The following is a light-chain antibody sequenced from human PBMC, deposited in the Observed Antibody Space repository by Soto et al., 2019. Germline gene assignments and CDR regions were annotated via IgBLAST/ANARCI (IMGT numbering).Light chain of an antibody. CDR3: TAWDDRMDGSV. Sequence: QSVLTQPPSASGTPGQIFAISCSGSSSNIGSNTVTWYQQLPGTAPKLLIYSTSQRSSGVPGRFSGSKSGASASLSISGLQSEDAADYFCTAWDDRMDGSVFGTATTVPV. J-gene: IGLJ1*01. V-gene: IGLV1-44*01. CDR2: STS. CDR1: SSNIGSNT.